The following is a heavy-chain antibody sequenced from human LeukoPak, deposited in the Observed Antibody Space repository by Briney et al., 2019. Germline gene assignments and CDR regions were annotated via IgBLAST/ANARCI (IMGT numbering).Heavy chain of an antibody. CDR2: IYTSGST. V-gene: IGHV4-61*02. CDR3: ARAGGLQPDY. CDR1: GGSISSGSYY. Sequence: SETLSLTCTVSGGSISSGSYYWSWIRQRAGKGLEWIGRIYTSGSTNYNPSLKSRVTISVDTSKNQFSLKLSSVTAADTAVYYCARAGGLQPDYWGQGTLVTVSS. D-gene: IGHD5-24*01. J-gene: IGHJ4*02.